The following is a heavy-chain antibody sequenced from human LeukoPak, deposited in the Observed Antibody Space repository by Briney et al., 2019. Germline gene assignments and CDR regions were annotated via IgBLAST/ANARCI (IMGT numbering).Heavy chain of an antibody. V-gene: IGHV3-33*01. CDR1: GFTFSSYG. CDR2: IWYDGSNK. CDR3: ARDTSSSWLNWFDP. D-gene: IGHD6-13*01. Sequence: GGSLRLSCAASGFTFSSYGMHWVRQAPGKGLEWVAVIWYDGSNKYYADSVKGRFTISRDNAKNTLYLQMNSLRAEDTAVYYCARDTSSSWLNWFDPWGQGTLVTVSS. J-gene: IGHJ5*02.